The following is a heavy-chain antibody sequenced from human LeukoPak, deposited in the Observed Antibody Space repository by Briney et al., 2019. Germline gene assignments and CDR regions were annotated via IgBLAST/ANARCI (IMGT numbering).Heavy chain of an antibody. Sequence: GGSLRLSCAASGFTVSSNCMSWVRQAPGKGLEWVSVIYSGGSTYYADSVKGRFTISRDNSKNTLYLQMNSLRAEDTAVYYCASIVGANGRYMDVWGKGTTVTISS. CDR2: IYSGGST. D-gene: IGHD1-26*01. J-gene: IGHJ6*03. CDR1: GFTVSSNC. V-gene: IGHV3-53*01. CDR3: ASIVGANGRYMDV.